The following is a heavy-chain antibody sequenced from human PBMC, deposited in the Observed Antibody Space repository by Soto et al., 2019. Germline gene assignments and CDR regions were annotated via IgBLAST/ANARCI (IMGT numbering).Heavy chain of an antibody. D-gene: IGHD2-21*02. CDR3: ARSIVVVTALDY. J-gene: IGHJ4*02. CDR1: GYTFTSYA. V-gene: IGHV1-3*05. Sequence: QVQLVQSGAEEKKPGASVKVSCKASGYTFTSYAMHWVRQAPGQRLEWMGWINAGNGNTKYSQKFQGRVTITRDTSASTAYMELSSLRSEDTAVYYCARSIVVVTALDYWGPGTLDTVSS. CDR2: INAGNGNT.